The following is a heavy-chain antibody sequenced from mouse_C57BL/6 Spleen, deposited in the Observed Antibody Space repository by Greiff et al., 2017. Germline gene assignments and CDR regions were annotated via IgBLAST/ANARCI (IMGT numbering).Heavy chain of an antibody. D-gene: IGHD2-4*01. CDR3: ARWGSPIYYDYDQYFDV. Sequence: EVQLQQSVAELVRPGASVKLSCTASGFNIQNTYMHWVKQRPEQGLEWIGRIDPANGNTKYAPKFQGKATITADTSSNTAYLQLSSLTSEDTAIYYCARWGSPIYYDYDQYFDVWGTGTTVTVSS. CDR2: IDPANGNT. V-gene: IGHV14-3*01. J-gene: IGHJ1*03. CDR1: GFNIQNTY.